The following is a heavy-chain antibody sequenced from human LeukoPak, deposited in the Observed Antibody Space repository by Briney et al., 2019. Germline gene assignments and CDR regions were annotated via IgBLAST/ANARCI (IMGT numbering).Heavy chain of an antibody. CDR2: IIPIFGTA. J-gene: IGHJ6*03. V-gene: IGHV1-69*05. CDR3: ARGPSGSYSSLYYYYMDV. Sequence: SVKVSCKASGGTFISYAISWVRQAPGQGLEWMGGIIPIFGTANYAQKFQGRVTITTDESTSTAYMELSSLRSEDTAVYYCARGPSGSYSSLYYYYMDVWGKGTTVTVSS. D-gene: IGHD1-26*01. CDR1: GGTFISYA.